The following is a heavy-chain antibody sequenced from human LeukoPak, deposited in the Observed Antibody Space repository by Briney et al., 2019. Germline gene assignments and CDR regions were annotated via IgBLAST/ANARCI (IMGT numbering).Heavy chain of an antibody. CDR1: GFTFSSYS. CDR2: ISSSSSYI. CDR3: AGHGFVSLRYGMDV. J-gene: IGHJ6*02. Sequence: GGSLRLSCAASGFTFSSYSMNWVRQAPGKGLEWVSSISSSSSYIYYADSVKGRFTISRDNAKNSLYLQMNSLRAEDTAVYYCAGHGFVSLRYGMDVWGQGTTVTVSS. D-gene: IGHD3-10*01. V-gene: IGHV3-21*01.